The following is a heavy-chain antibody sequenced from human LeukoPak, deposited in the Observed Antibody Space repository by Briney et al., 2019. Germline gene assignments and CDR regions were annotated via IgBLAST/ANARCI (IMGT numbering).Heavy chain of an antibody. J-gene: IGHJ6*03. D-gene: IGHD6-19*01. V-gene: IGHV4-34*01. CDR2: INHSGST. Sequence: PSETLSLTCVVYGGSFSGYYWSWIRQPPGKGLEWIGEINHSGSTNKNPSLKSRVTISVDTSKNQFSLKLSSVTAADTALYYCVRVRLDRMDVWGKGTTVTVSS. CDR1: GGSFSGYY. CDR3: VRVRLDRMDV.